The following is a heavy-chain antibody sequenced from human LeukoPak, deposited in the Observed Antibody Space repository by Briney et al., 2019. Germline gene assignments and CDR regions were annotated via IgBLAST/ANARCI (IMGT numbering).Heavy chain of an antibody. D-gene: IGHD7-27*01. CDR3: ARVAWGSGLYYFDY. Sequence: GASVKVSCKASGYTSTSYGISWVRQAPGQGLEWMGWISAYNGNTNYAQKLQGRVTMTTDTSTSTAYMELRSLRSDDTAVYYCARVAWGSGLYYFDYWGQGTLVTVSS. V-gene: IGHV1-18*01. J-gene: IGHJ4*02. CDR1: GYTSTSYG. CDR2: ISAYNGNT.